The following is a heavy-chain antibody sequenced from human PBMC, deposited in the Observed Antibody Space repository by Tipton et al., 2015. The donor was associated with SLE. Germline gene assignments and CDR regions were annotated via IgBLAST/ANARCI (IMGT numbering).Heavy chain of an antibody. Sequence: TLSLTCTVSGFYISSGFNWGWIRQPPGKGLEWIGIIYHTGTTNYNPSLKSRVTISVDTSKNQFSLKLSSVTAADTAVYYCARGVLGGSYPYWGQGTLVTVSS. V-gene: IGHV4-38-2*02. CDR1: GFYISSGFN. CDR2: IYHTGTT. J-gene: IGHJ4*02. D-gene: IGHD1-26*01. CDR3: ARGVLGGSYPY.